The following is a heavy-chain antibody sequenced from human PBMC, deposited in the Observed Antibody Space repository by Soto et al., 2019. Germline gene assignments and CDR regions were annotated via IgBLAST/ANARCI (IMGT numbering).Heavy chain of an antibody. CDR2: INYDGYS. J-gene: IGHJ6*02. CDR1: GGSITNYY. D-gene: IGHD3-10*01. CDR3: ARHGFGPLHGLVHV. Sequence: QVQLQESGPGLVKPSETLSLTCTVSGGSITNYYCSWFRQPPGKGLEWIGYINYDGYSAYNLSLKRRVTLSMDASKTQFSLMLESVTATDTAVYYCARHGFGPLHGLVHVWGPGTTVIVSS. V-gene: IGHV4-59*08.